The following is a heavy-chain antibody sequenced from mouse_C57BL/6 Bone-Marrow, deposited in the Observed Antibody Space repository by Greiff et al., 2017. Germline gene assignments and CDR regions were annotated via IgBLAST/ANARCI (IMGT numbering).Heavy chain of an antibody. Sequence: VKLVESGAELARPGASVKLSCKASGYTFTSYGISWVKQRTGQGLEWIGEIYPRSGNTYYNEKFKGKATLTADKSSSTAYMELRSLTAEDSAVYFCARRTTRGDYRGQGTSVTVSS. CDR2: IYPRSGNT. CDR1: GYTFTSYG. V-gene: IGHV1-81*01. D-gene: IGHD1-1*01. J-gene: IGHJ4*01. CDR3: ARRTTRGDY.